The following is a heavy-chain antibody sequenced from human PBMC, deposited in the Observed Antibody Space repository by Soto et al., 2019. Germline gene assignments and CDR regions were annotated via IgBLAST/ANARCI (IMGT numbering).Heavy chain of an antibody. V-gene: IGHV1-18*01. J-gene: IGHJ4*02. D-gene: IGHD3-16*01. CDR2: ISAYNGNT. CDR1: GYTFTSYG. Sequence: QVQLVQSGAEVKKPGASVKVSCKASGYTFTSYGISWVRQAPGQGLEWMGWISAYNGNTNYAQKLQGRVTMTTDTSTSTGYMELRSLRSDDTAVYYCARDSRLISESGDFDYWGQGTLVTVSS. CDR3: ARDSRLISESGDFDY.